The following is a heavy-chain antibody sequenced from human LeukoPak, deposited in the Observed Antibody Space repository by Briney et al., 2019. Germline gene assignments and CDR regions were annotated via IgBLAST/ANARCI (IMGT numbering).Heavy chain of an antibody. V-gene: IGHV3-48*03. CDR1: GFIFSSYE. D-gene: IGHD4-17*01. Sequence: PGGSLRLSCAASGFIFSSYEMNWGRQAPGKGLEWVSYISSSDSTISYADSVRGRFTISRDNADNSLYLQMNSLRAEDTAVYYCARDNDYGDPDYWGQGPLLTVSS. CDR3: ARDNDYGDPDY. J-gene: IGHJ4*02. CDR2: ISSSDSTI.